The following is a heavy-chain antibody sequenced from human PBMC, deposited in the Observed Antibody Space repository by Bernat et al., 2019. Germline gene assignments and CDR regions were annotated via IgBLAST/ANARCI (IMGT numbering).Heavy chain of an antibody. D-gene: IGHD2-8*01. J-gene: IGHJ3*02. CDR2: IQSKADGWTT. V-gene: IGHV3-15*01. CDR3: THTSAATAKYAGAFDI. Sequence: EVQLVESGGGLVKPGGSLRLSCAASGFIFSNAWMTWVRQAPGKGLEWVGRIQSKADGWTTDYAAPVKDRFTISRYDSKNTVYLQMNSLKIEDTAIYYCTHTSAATAKYAGAFDIWGQGTMVTVSS. CDR1: GFIFSNAW.